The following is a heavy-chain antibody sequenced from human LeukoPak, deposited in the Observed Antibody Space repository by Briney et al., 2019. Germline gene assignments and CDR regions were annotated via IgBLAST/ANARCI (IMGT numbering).Heavy chain of an antibody. D-gene: IGHD4-17*01. Sequence: SETLPLTCTVSGGSISSYYWSWIRQPPGKGLEWIGYIYCSGSTTYNPSLKSRVTISVDTSKNQFSLRLSSVTAADTAMYYCARVKSVDYEFDYWGQGTLVTVSS. J-gene: IGHJ4*02. CDR3: ARVKSVDYEFDY. V-gene: IGHV4-59*01. CDR2: IYCSGST. CDR1: GGSISSYY.